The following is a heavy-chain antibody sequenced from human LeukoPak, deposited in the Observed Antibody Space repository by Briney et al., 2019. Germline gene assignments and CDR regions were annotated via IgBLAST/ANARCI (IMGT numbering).Heavy chain of an antibody. CDR1: GYTFTSYG. J-gene: IGHJ4*02. Sequence: ASVKVSCKASGYTFTSYGISWGRQAPGQGLEWMGWISAYNGNTNYAQKLQGRVTMTTDTSTSTAYMELRSLRSDDTAVYYCARPATYGCSSTSCYLDPFDYWGQGTLVTVSS. CDR2: ISAYNGNT. D-gene: IGHD2-2*01. CDR3: ARPATYGCSSTSCYLDPFDY. V-gene: IGHV1-18*01.